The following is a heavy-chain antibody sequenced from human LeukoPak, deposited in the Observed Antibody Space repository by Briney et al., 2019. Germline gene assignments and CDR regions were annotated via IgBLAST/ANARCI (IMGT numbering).Heavy chain of an antibody. CDR1: GYTFTIYD. J-gene: IGHJ6*03. Sequence: ASVTVSFTASGYTFTIYDINWVRQAPGQGLEWMGWMNPNSGNTGYAQKFQGRVTMTRNTSISTAYMELSSLRSEDTAVYYCARGALVIYYYYYMDVWGKGTTVTISS. CDR2: MNPNSGNT. CDR3: ARGALVIYYYYYMDV. V-gene: IGHV1-8*01. D-gene: IGHD3-9*01.